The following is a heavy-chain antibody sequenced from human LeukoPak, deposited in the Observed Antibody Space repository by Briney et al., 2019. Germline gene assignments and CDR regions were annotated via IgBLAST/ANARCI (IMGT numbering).Heavy chain of an antibody. J-gene: IGHJ3*02. CDR1: GFTFSSYS. V-gene: IGHV3-48*04. Sequence: PGGSLRLSCAASGFTFSSYSMNWVRQAPGKGLEWVSYISSSSSTIYYADSVKGRFTISRDNAKNSLYLQMNSLRAEDTAVYYCARVGYYYGSGTLKGDAFDIWGQGTMVTVSS. CDR2: ISSSSSTI. D-gene: IGHD3-10*01. CDR3: ARVGYYYGSGTLKGDAFDI.